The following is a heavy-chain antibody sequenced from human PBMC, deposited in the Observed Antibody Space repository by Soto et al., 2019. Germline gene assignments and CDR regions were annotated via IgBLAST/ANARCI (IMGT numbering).Heavy chain of an antibody. Sequence: GGSLRLSCAASGFTFSSYSMNWVRQAPGKGLEWVSSISSSSSYIYYADSVKGRFTISRDNAKNSLYLQMNSLRAEDTAVYYCARDPTPTFRIAVAANYYFDYWGQGTLVTVSS. J-gene: IGHJ4*02. CDR2: ISSSSSYI. D-gene: IGHD6-19*01. CDR3: ARDPTPTFRIAVAANYYFDY. CDR1: GFTFSSYS. V-gene: IGHV3-21*01.